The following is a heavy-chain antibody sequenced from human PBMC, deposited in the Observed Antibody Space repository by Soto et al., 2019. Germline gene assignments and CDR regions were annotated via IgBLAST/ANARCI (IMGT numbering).Heavy chain of an antibody. D-gene: IGHD6-13*01. Sequence: SVKVSCKASGSTFFTSGITWVRQAPGQGLEWMGWISTYDGNTDYAQKLQGRVAMTRDASTGTSHLELSSLTSDDTAVYYCARMASAGTLNWFDPWGQGTLVTVSS. CDR3: ARMASAGTLNWFDP. J-gene: IGHJ5*02. CDR2: ISTYDGNT. CDR1: GSTFFTSG. V-gene: IGHV1-18*01.